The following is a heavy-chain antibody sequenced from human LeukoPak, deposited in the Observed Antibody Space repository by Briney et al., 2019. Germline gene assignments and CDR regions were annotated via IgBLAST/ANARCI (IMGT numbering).Heavy chain of an antibody. CDR1: GVSISRYY. V-gene: IGHV4-59*08. CDR2: VYYSGST. Sequence: SETLSLTCTVSGVSISRYYWSWARQPPGKGLEWIGYVYYSGSTNYNPSLKSRLTISVDTSKNQFSLKLSSVTAADTAVYYCASGYSSSWYYFDYWGQGTLVTVSS. CDR3: ASGYSSSWYYFDY. J-gene: IGHJ4*02. D-gene: IGHD6-13*01.